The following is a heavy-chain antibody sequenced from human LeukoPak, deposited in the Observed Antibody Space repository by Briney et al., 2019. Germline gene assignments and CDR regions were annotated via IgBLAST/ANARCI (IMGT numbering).Heavy chain of an antibody. J-gene: IGHJ5*02. CDR3: ARSIMIFGVARGLGDWFDP. CDR1: GFTFSSYA. Sequence: PGGSLRLSCAASGFTFSSYAMHWVRQAPGKGLEWVAVISYDGSNEYYADSVKGRFTLSRDNSKNTLYLQMNSLRAEDTAVYYCARSIMIFGVARGLGDWFDPWGQGTLVTVSS. CDR2: ISYDGSNE. V-gene: IGHV3-30-3*01. D-gene: IGHD3-3*01.